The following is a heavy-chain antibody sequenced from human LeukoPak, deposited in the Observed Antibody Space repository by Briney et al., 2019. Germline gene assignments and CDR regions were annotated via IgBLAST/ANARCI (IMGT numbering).Heavy chain of an antibody. J-gene: IGHJ3*02. D-gene: IGHD6-19*01. Sequence: PGWSLRLSCAASGFTFSSYSMNWVRQAPGKGLEWVSSISSSSSYIYYADSVKGRFTISRDNAKNSLYLQMNSLRAEDTAVYYCARGIAVAGSSRRAFDIWGQGTMVTVSS. CDR2: ISSSSSYI. CDR3: ARGIAVAGSSRRAFDI. V-gene: IGHV3-21*01. CDR1: GFTFSSYS.